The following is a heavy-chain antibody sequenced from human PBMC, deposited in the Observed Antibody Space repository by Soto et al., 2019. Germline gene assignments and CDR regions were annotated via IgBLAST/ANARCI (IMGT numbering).Heavy chain of an antibody. J-gene: IGHJ4*02. CDR3: AREVGGNNYIFDS. D-gene: IGHD1-26*01. CDR1: GGTFSSYT. Sequence: QAQLVQSGAEVKKPGSSVKVSCKASGGTFSSYTISWVRQAPGQGLEWMGRIIPIVGIVNYAQKFQDRVTITADKSTSTAYMALSSLRSEDTALYYCAREVGGNNYIFDSWGQGTLVTVSS. CDR2: IIPIVGIV. V-gene: IGHV1-69*08.